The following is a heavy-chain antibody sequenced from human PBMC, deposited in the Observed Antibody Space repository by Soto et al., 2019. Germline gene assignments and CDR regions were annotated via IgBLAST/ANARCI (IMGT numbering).Heavy chain of an antibody. D-gene: IGHD3-22*01. V-gene: IGHV3-30*18. CDR2: ISYDGSNK. CDR1: GFTFSSYC. CDR3: ANDHTSYYDSSGTWSHY. Sequence: GGSLRLSCAASGFTFSSYCMHWVRQAPGKGLEWVAVISYDGSNKYYADSVKGRFTISRDNSKNTLYLQMNSLRAEDTAVYYCANDHTSYYDSSGTWSHYWGQGTLVTVSS. J-gene: IGHJ4*02.